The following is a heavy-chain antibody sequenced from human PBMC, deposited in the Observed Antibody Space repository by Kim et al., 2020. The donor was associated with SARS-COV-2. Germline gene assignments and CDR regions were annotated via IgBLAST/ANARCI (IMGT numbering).Heavy chain of an antibody. D-gene: IGHD3-3*01. CDR2: IKPAGSAK. V-gene: IGHV3-7*03. Sequence: GGSLRLSCVASGFTFSNYWMSWVRQAPGKGLEWVANIKPAGSAKYYVDSVKGRFTISRDNAKHSLFLQMNSLGAEDSAVYYCARDFGDYWGKGTLVTVSS. CDR3: ARDFGDY. CDR1: GFTFSNYW. J-gene: IGHJ4*02.